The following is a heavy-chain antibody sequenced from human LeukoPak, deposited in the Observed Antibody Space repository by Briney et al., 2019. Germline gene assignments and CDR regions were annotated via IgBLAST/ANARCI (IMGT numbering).Heavy chain of an antibody. CDR2: MNPDSANT. CDR1: GYTFTSYD. CDR3: ARGSVWGKTPFDY. J-gene: IGHJ4*02. Sequence: ASVKVSCKASGYTFTSYDISWVRQATGQGLEWMGWMNPDSANTGYVQKFQGRVTMTRNTSISTAYMELSSLRSEDTAVYYCARGSVWGKTPFDYWGQGTLVTVSS. D-gene: IGHD3-16*01. V-gene: IGHV1-8*01.